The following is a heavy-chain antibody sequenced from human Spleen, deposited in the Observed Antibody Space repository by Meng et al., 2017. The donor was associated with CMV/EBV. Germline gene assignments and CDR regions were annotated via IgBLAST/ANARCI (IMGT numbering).Heavy chain of an antibody. J-gene: IGHJ4*02. V-gene: IGHV1-2*02. CDR3: AREVIITMVRGVIDY. CDR1: GYTFTGYY. Sequence: SGYTFTGYYMHWVRQAPGQGLEWMGWINPNSGGTNYAQKFQGRVTMTRDTSISTAYMELSRLRSDDTAVYYCAREVIITMVRGVIDYWGQGTLVTVSS. CDR2: INPNSGGT. D-gene: IGHD3-10*01.